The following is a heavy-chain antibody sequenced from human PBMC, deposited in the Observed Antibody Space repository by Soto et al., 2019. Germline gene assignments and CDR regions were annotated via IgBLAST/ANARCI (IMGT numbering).Heavy chain of an antibody. CDR2: LSWDGGAT. CDR1: GFTFDDYT. Sequence: VGSLRLSCAASGFTFDDYTMHWVRQTPGKGLEWVSLLSWDGGATYYADSVKGRFTISRDNSKNSLYLQMNSLRIEDTALYYCVKDRAAVTGAYYYYGMDVWGQGTTVTVSS. D-gene: IGHD6-19*01. J-gene: IGHJ6*02. CDR3: VKDRAAVTGAYYYYGMDV. V-gene: IGHV3-43*01.